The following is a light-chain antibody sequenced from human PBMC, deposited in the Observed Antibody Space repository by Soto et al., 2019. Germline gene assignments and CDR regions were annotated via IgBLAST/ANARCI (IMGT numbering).Light chain of an antibody. CDR3: QQYGSSPRIT. Sequence: EIVLTQSPGTLSLSPGERATLSCRASQSVGSTYLAWYQHKPGQAPRLLIYGASSRATGIPHRFSGSGSGTDFTLTISRLEPEDFAVYYCQQYGSSPRITFGQGTRLEIK. V-gene: IGKV3-20*01. CDR1: QSVGSTY. CDR2: GAS. J-gene: IGKJ5*01.